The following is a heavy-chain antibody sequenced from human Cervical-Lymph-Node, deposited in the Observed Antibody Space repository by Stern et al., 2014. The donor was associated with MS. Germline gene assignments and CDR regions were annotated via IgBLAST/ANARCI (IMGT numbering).Heavy chain of an antibody. CDR3: AREIGYNVESNWFDP. CDR2: IIPIFGTA. V-gene: IGHV1-69*01. D-gene: IGHD5-18*01. J-gene: IGHJ5*02. Sequence: QVQLVQSGAEVKKPGSSVKVSCKASGGTFSSYAISWVRQAPGQGLERMGGIIPIFGTANYAQKCQGRVTITADESTSTAYMELSSLRSEDTAVYYCAREIGYNVESNWFDPWGQGTLVTVSS. CDR1: GGTFSSYA.